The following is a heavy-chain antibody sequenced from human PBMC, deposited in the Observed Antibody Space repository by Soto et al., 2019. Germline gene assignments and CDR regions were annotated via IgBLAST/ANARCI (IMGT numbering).Heavy chain of an antibody. CDR1: GYTFTDYG. Sequence: QVQLVQSGAEVKKPGASVKVSCKASGYTFTDYGFTWVRQAPGQGLEWMGWVNTYKGNTNYAQNFQGRVTMTTDTSTNTAYMELRGLRSDDTALYYRARERGNYKYFDYWGQGTLVAVSS. CDR2: VNTYKGNT. D-gene: IGHD3-16*01. J-gene: IGHJ4*02. V-gene: IGHV1-18*01. CDR3: ARERGNYKYFDY.